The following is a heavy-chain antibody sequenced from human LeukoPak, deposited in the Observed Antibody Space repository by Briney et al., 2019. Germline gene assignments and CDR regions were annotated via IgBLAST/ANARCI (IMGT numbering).Heavy chain of an antibody. V-gene: IGHV4-39*07. Sequence: SETLSLTCNVSGGSISSNTHYWGWIRQPPGKGLEWIASVHYTGSTYYNPSLKSRVTIAVDTSKDQFSVRMTSVTAADTAVYYCARRADHFYYYMDVWGKGTTVTVSS. CDR1: GGSISSNTHY. CDR2: VHYTGST. J-gene: IGHJ6*03. D-gene: IGHD3-10*01. CDR3: ARRADHFYYYMDV.